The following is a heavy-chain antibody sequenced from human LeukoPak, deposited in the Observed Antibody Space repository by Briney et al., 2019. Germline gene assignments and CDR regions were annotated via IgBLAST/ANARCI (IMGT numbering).Heavy chain of an antibody. CDR2: IYYSGST. CDR1: GGPISSSSYY. CDR3: ARQGSSSFDYFDY. D-gene: IGHD6-6*01. J-gene: IGHJ4*02. V-gene: IGHV4-39*01. Sequence: SETLSLTCTVSGGPISSSSYYWGWIRQPPGKGLEWIGSIYYSGSTYHNPSLKSRVTISVDTSKSHFSLKLSSVTAADTAVYYCARQGSSSFDYFDYWGQGTLVTVSS.